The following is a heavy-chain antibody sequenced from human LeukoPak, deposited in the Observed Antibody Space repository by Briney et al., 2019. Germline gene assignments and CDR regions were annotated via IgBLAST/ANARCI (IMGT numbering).Heavy chain of an antibody. CDR1: GFKFSTYA. J-gene: IGHJ4*02. D-gene: IGHD5-18*01. CDR2: INGRGVST. CDR3: TKEIGYSYGGNYFDY. Sequence: GGSLRLSCAASGFKFSTYAMSWVRQAPGKGLEWVACINGRGVSTYYADSVKGRYTISRDNSKNTLYLQMNSLRAEDTAVYYCTKEIGYSYGGNYFDYWGQGTLVTVSS. V-gene: IGHV3-23*01.